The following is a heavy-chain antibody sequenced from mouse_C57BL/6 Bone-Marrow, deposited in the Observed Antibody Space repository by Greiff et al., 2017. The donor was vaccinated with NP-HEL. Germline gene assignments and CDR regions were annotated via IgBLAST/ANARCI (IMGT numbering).Heavy chain of an antibody. V-gene: IGHV1-26*01. CDR3: ASPCTTAYWYFDV. Sequence: EVKLQQSGPELVKPGASVKISCKASGYTFTDYYMNWVKQSHGKSLEWIGDINPNNGGTSYNQKFKGKATLTVDKSSSTAYMELRSLTSEDSAVYYCASPCTTAYWYFDVWGTGTTGTVSS. J-gene: IGHJ1*03. CDR2: INPNNGGT. CDR1: GYTFTDYY. D-gene: IGHD2-14*01.